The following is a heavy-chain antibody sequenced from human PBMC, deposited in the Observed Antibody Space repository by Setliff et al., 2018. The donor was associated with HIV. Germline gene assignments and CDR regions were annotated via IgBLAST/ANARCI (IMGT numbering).Heavy chain of an antibody. CDR3: ATLDPSGGNFLAY. J-gene: IGHJ4*02. V-gene: IGHV4-4*09. Sequence: SETLSLTCTVSGDTDFYWSWIRQSPGKGLEWIGYIQASGKANYNPSLKSRVTISLDTSKMQSSLRLTSVTAADTAVYYCATLDPSGGNFLAYWGQGTLVTVSS. CDR1: GDTDFY. CDR2: IQASGKA. D-gene: IGHD2-21*02.